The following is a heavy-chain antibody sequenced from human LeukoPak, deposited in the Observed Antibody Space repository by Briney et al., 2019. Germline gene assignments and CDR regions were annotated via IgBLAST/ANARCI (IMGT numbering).Heavy chain of an antibody. CDR1: GFNFDTYA. CDR2: VSGSTGDT. J-gene: IGHJ4*02. V-gene: IGHV3-23*01. Sequence: GSLRLSCAASGFNFDTYAMGWVRRAPGKGLEWVSSVSGSTGDTFYADSVQGRFTISRDNSRSTLYLQMNSLRVEDTAFYHCVCDWGLDYWGQGTLVTVSS. CDR3: VCDWGLDY. D-gene: IGHD3-16*01.